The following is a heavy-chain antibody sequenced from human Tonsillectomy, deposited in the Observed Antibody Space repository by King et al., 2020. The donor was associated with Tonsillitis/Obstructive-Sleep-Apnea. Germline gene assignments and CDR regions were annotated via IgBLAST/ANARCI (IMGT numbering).Heavy chain of an antibody. V-gene: IGHV3-21*01. D-gene: IGHD3-3*01. J-gene: IGHJ6*03. CDR2: ISITSSYI. CDR3: ARDAFLRFLEWLPPHMDV. Sequence: VQLVESGGGLVKPGGSLRLSCAASGFTFSTYTMNWVRQAPGKGLEWVSSISITSSYIYYADSVKGRFTISRDNAKNSLYLQMNSLRAEDTAVYYCARDAFLRFLEWLPPHMDVWGKGTTVTVTS. CDR1: GFTFSTYT.